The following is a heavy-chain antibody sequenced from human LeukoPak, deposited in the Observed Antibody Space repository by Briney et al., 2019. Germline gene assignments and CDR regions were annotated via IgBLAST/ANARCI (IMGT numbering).Heavy chain of an antibody. CDR3: ANHRKRLGIAVAGTSE. CDR2: ISSSSSYI. Sequence: GGSLRLSCEASGFPFSSYSLNWVRQAPGKGLEWVSSISSSSSYIFYGDSVKGRFTISRDNAKNTLYLQMNSLRAEDTAVYYCANHRKRLGIAVAGTSEWGQGTLVTVSS. D-gene: IGHD6-19*01. V-gene: IGHV3-21*04. J-gene: IGHJ4*02. CDR1: GFPFSSYS.